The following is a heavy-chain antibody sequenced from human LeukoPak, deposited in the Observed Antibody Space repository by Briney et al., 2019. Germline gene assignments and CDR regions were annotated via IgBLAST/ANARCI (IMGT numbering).Heavy chain of an antibody. D-gene: IGHD3-10*01. V-gene: IGHV4-34*01. CDR1: GGSFSGYY. J-gene: IGHJ4*02. CDR2: INHSGST. CDR3: ARGSKYYYAFDY. Sequence: PSETLSLTCAVYGGSFSGYYWSWIRQPPGKGLEWIGEINHSGSTNYNPSLKSRVTISVDTSKNQFSLKLSSVTAADTAVYYCARGSKYYYAFDYWGQGTLVTASS.